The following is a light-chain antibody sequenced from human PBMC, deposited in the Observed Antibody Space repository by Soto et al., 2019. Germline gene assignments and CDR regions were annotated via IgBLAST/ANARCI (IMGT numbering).Light chain of an antibody. Sequence: EIVLTQSPGALSLSPGERATLSCRASQSVSSSYLAWYQQKPGQAPRLLIYGASNRATGIPDRFSGSGSGTDFTLTISRLEPEDFAVYYCQQYHNWPAFGQGTKVDIK. CDR1: QSVSSSY. V-gene: IGKV3-20*01. CDR3: QQYHNWPA. J-gene: IGKJ1*01. CDR2: GAS.